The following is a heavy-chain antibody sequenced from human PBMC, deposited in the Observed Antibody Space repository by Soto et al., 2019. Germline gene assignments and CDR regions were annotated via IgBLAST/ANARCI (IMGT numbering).Heavy chain of an antibody. J-gene: IGHJ6*01. Sequence: LCLSYNVSRASCINGSFLWNCIREPAGKGREWLGKILYSGSSNYNPSLKRRVAMSIDTSKNHFSLTPSSVTAAATAVYYVDRDPKYSVYYTYYYSGLEAWGQGTTVIVSS. CDR1: RASCINGSFL. CDR2: ILYSGSS. CDR3: DRDPKYSVYYTYYYSGLEA. D-gene: IGHD3-22*01. V-gene: IGHV4-61*10.